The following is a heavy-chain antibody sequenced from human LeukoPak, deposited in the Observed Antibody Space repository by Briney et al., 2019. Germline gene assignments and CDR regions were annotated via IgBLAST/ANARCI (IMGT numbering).Heavy chain of an antibody. D-gene: IGHD4-17*01. CDR2: INWNGGST. V-gene: IGHV3-20*04. CDR1: GFTFDDYG. Sequence: PGGSLRLSCAASGFTFDDYGMSWVRQAPGKGLEWVSGINWNGGSTGYADSVKGRFTISRDNAKNSLYLQMNSLRAEDTAVYYCARDRSDYGDYVFDYWGQGTLVTVSS. J-gene: IGHJ4*02. CDR3: ARDRSDYGDYVFDY.